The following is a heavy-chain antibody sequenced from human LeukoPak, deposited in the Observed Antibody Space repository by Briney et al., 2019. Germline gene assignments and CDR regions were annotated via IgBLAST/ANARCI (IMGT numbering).Heavy chain of an antibody. Sequence: PGGSLRLSCVASGFSFNSHGLHWVRQAPGKGLEWVSFIRYDGSTKDYVDSVKGRFSISRDNSKNTLYLQMNTLGPEDTAVYFCAKDVMLFGALGTYFENWGQGSLVTVSS. CDR3: AKDVMLFGALGTYFEN. J-gene: IGHJ4*02. CDR1: GFSFNSHG. D-gene: IGHD3-3*01. CDR2: IRYDGSTK. V-gene: IGHV3-30*02.